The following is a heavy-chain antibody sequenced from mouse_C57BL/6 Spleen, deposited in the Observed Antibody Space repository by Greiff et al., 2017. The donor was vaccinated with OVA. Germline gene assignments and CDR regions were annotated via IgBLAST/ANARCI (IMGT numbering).Heavy chain of an antibody. CDR2: ISSGGSYT. J-gene: IGHJ2*01. V-gene: IGHV5-6*01. CDR3: ARHRDRDFDY. Sequence: EVQGVESGGDLVKPGGSLKLSCAASGFTFSSYGMSWVRQTPDKRLEWVATISSGGSYTYYPDSVKGRFTISRDNAKNTLYLQMSSLKSEDTAMYYCARHRDRDFDYWGQGTTLTVSS. CDR1: GFTFSSYG.